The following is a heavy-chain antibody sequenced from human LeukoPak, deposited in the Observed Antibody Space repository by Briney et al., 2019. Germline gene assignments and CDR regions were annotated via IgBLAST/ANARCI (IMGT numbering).Heavy chain of an antibody. CDR2: ISNSGSSI. Sequence: GGSLRLSCTGSGFTFGSYAMSWVRQAPGKGLEWVSYISNSGSSIYYADSVKGRFTISRDNAKNSVYLQMNSLRAEDTAMYYCARERGDDYWGQGTLVTVSS. CDR1: GFTFGSYA. D-gene: IGHD3-16*01. CDR3: ARERGDDY. J-gene: IGHJ4*02. V-gene: IGHV3-48*04.